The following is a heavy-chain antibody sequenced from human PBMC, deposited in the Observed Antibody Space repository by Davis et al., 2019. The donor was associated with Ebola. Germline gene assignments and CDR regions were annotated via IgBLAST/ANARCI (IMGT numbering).Heavy chain of an antibody. V-gene: IGHV3-73*01. CDR1: GFTFGDYA. CDR3: SIAAAGHGGDY. D-gene: IGHD6-13*01. J-gene: IGHJ4*02. CDR2: IRSKANSYAT. Sequence: PGGSLRLSCAASGFTFGDYAMSWVRQASGKGLEWVGRIRSKANSYATAYAASVKGRFTISRDDSKNTAYLQMNSLKTEDTAVYYCSIAAAGHGGDYWGQGTLVTVSS.